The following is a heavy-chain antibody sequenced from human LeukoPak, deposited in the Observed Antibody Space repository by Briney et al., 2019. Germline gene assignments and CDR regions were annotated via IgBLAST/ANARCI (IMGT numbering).Heavy chain of an antibody. Sequence: GTSLRLSCAVSGFAFSSLAMHWVRQAPGKGLEWVAFISYDGNNQYYADSVKGRFTISRDNSKNTLYLQMNNLRAEDTAIYYCARVGSRYCSGANCYDGFWGQGTLVSVSS. V-gene: IGHV3-30-3*01. J-gene: IGHJ4*02. CDR1: GFAFSSLA. CDR3: ARVGSRYCSGANCYDGF. CDR2: ISYDGNNQ. D-gene: IGHD2-15*01.